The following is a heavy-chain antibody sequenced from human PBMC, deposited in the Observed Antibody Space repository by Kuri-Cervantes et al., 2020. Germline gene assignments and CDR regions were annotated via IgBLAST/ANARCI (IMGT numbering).Heavy chain of an antibody. CDR1: GFIFTTYS. D-gene: IGHD3-10*01. CDR3: ARADGEFDY. V-gene: IGHV3-21*03. CDR2: ISGTSSHT. J-gene: IGHJ4*02. Sequence: GESLKISCAASGFIFTTYSMNWVRQAPGKGLEWVSSISGTSSHTFYADSVKGRFTISRDNAKNSLYLQMDSLRVDDTAVYYCARADGEFDYWGQGTLVTVSS.